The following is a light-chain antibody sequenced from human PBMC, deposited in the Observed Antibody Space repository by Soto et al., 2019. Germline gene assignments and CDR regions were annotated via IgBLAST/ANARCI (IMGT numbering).Light chain of an antibody. CDR1: SSDVGGYNY. CDR3: SSYISNYSV. CDR2: DVS. J-gene: IGLJ2*01. V-gene: IGLV2-14*03. Sequence: QSALTQPASVSGSPGQSITISCTGTSSDVGGYNYVSWYQHHPGKAPKLMIYDVSHRPSGVSNRFSGSKSGNTASLTISGLQAEDEADYYCSSYISNYSVFGGGTKLTVL.